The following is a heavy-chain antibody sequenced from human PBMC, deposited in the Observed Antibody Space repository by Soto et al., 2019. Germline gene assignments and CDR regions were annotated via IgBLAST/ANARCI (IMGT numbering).Heavy chain of an antibody. V-gene: IGHV3-23*01. CDR1: GFNLRDQA. J-gene: IGHJ4*02. CDR3: AKTYAGG. CDR2: ISGMEDRT. D-gene: IGHD3-10*01. Sequence: LQSGGGIAQPGGSLRLSCTASGFNLRDQALSWVRQAPGGGLEWVSGISGMEDRTNYADFVKGRFFISKDRAKNTLNLQMNGLRDDDTAVYYGAKTYAGGWGQGTQVTVPS.